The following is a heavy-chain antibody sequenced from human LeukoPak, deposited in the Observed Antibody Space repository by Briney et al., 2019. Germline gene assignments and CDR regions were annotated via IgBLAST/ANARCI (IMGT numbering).Heavy chain of an antibody. D-gene: IGHD3-3*01. J-gene: IGHJ4*02. CDR1: GFTFSRYS. V-gene: IGHV3-23*01. CDR2: ISGSGGST. Sequence: TGGSLRLSCAASGFTFSRYSFNWVRQAPGKGLEWVSAISGSGGSTYYADSVKGRFTISRDNSKNTLYLQMNSLRAEDTAVYYCAKKDFWSGYHNDWGQGTLVTVSS. CDR3: AKKDFWSGYHND.